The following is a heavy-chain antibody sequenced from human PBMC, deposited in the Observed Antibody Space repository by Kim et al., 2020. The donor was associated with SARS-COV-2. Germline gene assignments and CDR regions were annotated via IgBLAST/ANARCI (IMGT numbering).Heavy chain of an antibody. D-gene: IGHD6-19*01. Sequence: SETLSLTCAVYGGSFNGYYWSWIRQPPGKGLEWIGEIDHSGSTHHNPSLKSRVSISVDTSKNQFSLKMSSVTAADTGGYYCARGAKPSGHSDYWGQGILV. CDR3: ARGAKPSGHSDY. CDR2: IDHSGST. V-gene: IGHV4-34*01. J-gene: IGHJ4*02. CDR1: GGSFNGYY.